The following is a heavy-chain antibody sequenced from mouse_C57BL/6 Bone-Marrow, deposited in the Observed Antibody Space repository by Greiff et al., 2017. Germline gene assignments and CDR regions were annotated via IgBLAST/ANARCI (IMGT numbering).Heavy chain of an antibody. D-gene: IGHD2-4*01. CDR2: ISDGGSYT. V-gene: IGHV5-4*01. CDR3: AREPMITTRGYYYAMDY. CDR1: GFTFSSYA. Sequence: EVKLVESGGGLVKPGGSLKLSCAASGFTFSSYAMSWVRQTPEKRLEWVATISDGGSYTYYPDNVKGRFTISRDNAKNNLYLQMSHLKSEDTAMYYCAREPMITTRGYYYAMDYWGQGTSVTVSS. J-gene: IGHJ4*01.